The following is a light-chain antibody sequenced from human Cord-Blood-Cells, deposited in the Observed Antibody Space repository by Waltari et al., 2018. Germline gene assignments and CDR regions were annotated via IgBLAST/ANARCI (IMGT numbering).Light chain of an antibody. CDR1: SSDVGSYNL. CDR2: EGS. Sequence: QSALTQPASVSGSPGQSITISCTGTSSDVGSYNLVSWYQQNPGKAPKPMIYEGSKRPSGVSNRFSGSKSGNTASLTISGLQAEDEADYYCCSYAGSSTVVFGGGTKLTVL. J-gene: IGLJ2*01. CDR3: CSYAGSSTVV. V-gene: IGLV2-23*01.